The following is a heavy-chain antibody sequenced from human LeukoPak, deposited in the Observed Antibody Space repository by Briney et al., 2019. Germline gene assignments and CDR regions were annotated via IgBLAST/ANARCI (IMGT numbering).Heavy chain of an antibody. V-gene: IGHV3-21*01. CDR2: ISSSSSYI. Sequence: GGSLRLSCAASGFTFSGYWMHWVRQAPGKGLEWVSSISSSSSYIYYADSMKGRFTVSRDNAKNSLYLQMNSLRAEDTAVYYCAREGLAARSLYYYYYYYMDVWGKGTTVTVSS. D-gene: IGHD6-6*01. CDR1: GFTFSGYW. CDR3: AREGLAARSLYYYYYYYMDV. J-gene: IGHJ6*03.